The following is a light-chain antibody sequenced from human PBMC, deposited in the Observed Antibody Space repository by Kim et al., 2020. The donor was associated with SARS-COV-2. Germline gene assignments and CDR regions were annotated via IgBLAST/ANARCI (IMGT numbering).Light chain of an antibody. V-gene: IGLV2-8*01. CDR2: EVS. CDR1: SSYVGGYNY. Sequence: LTQPPSASGSPGQSVTISCTGTSSYVGGYNYVSWYQQHPGKAPKLMIYEVSKRPSGVPDRFSGSKSGNTASLTVSGLQAEDEADYYCSSYAGSNNVVFGGGTQLTVL. CDR3: SSYAGSNNVV. J-gene: IGLJ2*01.